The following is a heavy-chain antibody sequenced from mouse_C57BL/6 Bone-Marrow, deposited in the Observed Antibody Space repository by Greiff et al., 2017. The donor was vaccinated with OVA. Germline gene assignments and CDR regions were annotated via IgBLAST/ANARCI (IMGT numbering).Heavy chain of an antibody. CDR3: ARQGEHFDY. CDR2: ISSGGSYT. Sequence: DVHLVESGGDLVKPGGSLKLSCAASGFTFSSYGMSWVRQTPDKRLEWVATISSGGSYTYYPDSVKGRFTISRDNAKNTLYLQMSSLKSEDTAMYYCARQGEHFDYWGQGTTLTVSS. CDR1: GFTFSSYG. J-gene: IGHJ2*01. V-gene: IGHV5-6*01.